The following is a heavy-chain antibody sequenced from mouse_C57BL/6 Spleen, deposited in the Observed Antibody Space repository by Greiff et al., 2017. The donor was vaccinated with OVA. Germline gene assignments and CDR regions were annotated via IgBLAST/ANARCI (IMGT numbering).Heavy chain of an antibody. J-gene: IGHJ4*01. CDR1: GFSFNTYA. CDR2: IRSKSNNYAT. CDR3: VRHGDYGSPSAYAMDY. V-gene: IGHV10-1*01. D-gene: IGHD1-1*01. Sequence: EVQRVESGGGLVQPKGSLKLSCAASGFSFNTYAMNWVRQAPGKGLEWVARIRSKSNNYATYYADSVKDRFTISRDDSESMLYLQMNNLKTEDTAMYYCVRHGDYGSPSAYAMDYWGQGTSVTVSS.